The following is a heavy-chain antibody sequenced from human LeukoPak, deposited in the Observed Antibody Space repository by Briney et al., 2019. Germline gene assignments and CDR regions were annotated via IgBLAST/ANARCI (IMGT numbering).Heavy chain of an antibody. J-gene: IGHJ4*02. V-gene: IGHV3-30*18. CDR3: AKDTYYYDSGSYYNYFDY. CDR2: ISYDGSNK. CDR1: GFTFSSYG. D-gene: IGHD3-10*01. Sequence: GGSLRLSCAASGFTFSSYGMHWVRQAPGKGLEWVAVISYDGSNKYYADSVKGRFTISRDNSKNTLYLQMNSLRAEDTAVYYCAKDTYYYDSGSYYNYFDYWGQGTLVTVSS.